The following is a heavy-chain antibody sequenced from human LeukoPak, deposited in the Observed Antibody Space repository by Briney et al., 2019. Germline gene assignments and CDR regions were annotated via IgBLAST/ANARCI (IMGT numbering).Heavy chain of an antibody. V-gene: IGHV4-34*01. CDR3: ARDVDGSSGWYWGGGNWFDP. CDR1: GGSISGYY. J-gene: IGHJ5*02. Sequence: PSETLSLTCAVYGGSISGYYWSWIRQPPGKGLEWIGEINYSGSINYNPPLKSRVTISVDTSKNQFSLKLSSVTAADTAVCYCARDVDGSSGWYWGGGNWFDPWGEGTLVTVSS. D-gene: IGHD6-19*01. CDR2: INYSGSI.